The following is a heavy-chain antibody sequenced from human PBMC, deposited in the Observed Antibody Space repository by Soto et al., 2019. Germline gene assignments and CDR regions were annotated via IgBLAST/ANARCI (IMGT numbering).Heavy chain of an antibody. CDR1: GFSLSTSGVG. CDR3: AHSAYSTSWYGVLVDY. V-gene: IGHV2-5*02. J-gene: IGHJ4*02. CDR2: IYWDDDK. Sequence: QITLKESGPTLVKPTQPLTLTCTFSGFSLSTSGVGVGWIRQPPGKALEWLALIYWDDDKRYSPSLKSRLTITKDTSNNQVVLTMTNMDPVDTATYYCAHSAYSTSWYGVLVDYWGQGTLVNVSS. D-gene: IGHD6-13*01.